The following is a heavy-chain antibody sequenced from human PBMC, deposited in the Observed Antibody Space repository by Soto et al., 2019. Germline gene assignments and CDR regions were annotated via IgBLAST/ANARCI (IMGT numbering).Heavy chain of an antibody. J-gene: IGHJ3*01. CDR3: AGEVGPTTAGAFDF. CDR1: GFTFSSYT. Sequence: QVQLVESGGGVVQPGRSLRLSCAVSGFTFSSYTMHWVRQAPGKGLEWVAVILYDGNSEYYADSVKGRFTISRDNSKNRLYLQMNSLRAEDTSVYYCAGEVGPTTAGAFDFWGQGTMVTVSS. V-gene: IGHV3-30-3*01. D-gene: IGHD1-26*01. CDR2: ILYDGNSE.